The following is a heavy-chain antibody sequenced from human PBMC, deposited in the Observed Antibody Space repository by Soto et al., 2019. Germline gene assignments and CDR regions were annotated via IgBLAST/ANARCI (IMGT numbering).Heavy chain of an antibody. CDR2: TNGNLDTG. D-gene: IGHD4-17*01. V-gene: IGHV1-69*06. J-gene: IGHJ4*02. CDR1: GGTFSSHP. CDR3: ARRDSHGFFRYCDN. Sequence: QVHLEQSGAEVKRPGSSVKVSCKASGGTFSSHPISWVRQAPGQGLEWMGGTNGNLDTGNSAQKFRGRLTITTDKFTTTTYMELSSLTPEDTAVYYCARRDSHGFFRYCDNWGQGTLVTVSS.